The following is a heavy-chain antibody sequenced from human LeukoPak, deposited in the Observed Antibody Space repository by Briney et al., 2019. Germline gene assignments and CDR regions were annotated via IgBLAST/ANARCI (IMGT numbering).Heavy chain of an antibody. CDR2: INSDGSNT. V-gene: IGHV3-74*01. J-gene: IGHJ4*02. CDR3: ARATLEWYPNGY. D-gene: IGHD3-3*01. CDR1: GFTFSSYW. Sequence: GGSLRLSCAASGFTFSSYWMHWVRQAPGKGLVWVSRINSDGSNTRYADSVKGRFTISRDNAKNTLYLQMNSLRAEDTAVYYCARATLEWYPNGYWGQGTLVTVSS.